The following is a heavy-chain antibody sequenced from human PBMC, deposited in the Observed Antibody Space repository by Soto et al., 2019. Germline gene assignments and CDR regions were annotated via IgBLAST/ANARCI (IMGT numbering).Heavy chain of an antibody. CDR1: GYTFTSYD. J-gene: IGHJ5*02. Sequence: QVQLVQSGAEVKKPGASVKVSCKASGYTFTSYDINSVRQATGQGLEWMGWMNPNSGNTGYAQKFQGRVTMTRNTSISTAYMELSSLRSEDTAVYYCARVPYSSSWYGRGYWFDPWGQGTLVTVSS. D-gene: IGHD6-13*01. CDR3: ARVPYSSSWYGRGYWFDP. CDR2: MNPNSGNT. V-gene: IGHV1-8*01.